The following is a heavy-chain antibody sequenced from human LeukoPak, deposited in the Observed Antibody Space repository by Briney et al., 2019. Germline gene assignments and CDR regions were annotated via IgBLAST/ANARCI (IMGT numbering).Heavy chain of an antibody. CDR3: AREGEQWLDYYYYMDV. V-gene: IGHV4-34*01. J-gene: IGHJ6*03. CDR2: INHSGST. D-gene: IGHD6-19*01. Sequence: SETLSLTCAVYGGSFSGYYWSWIRQPPGKGLEWIGEINHSGSTNYNPSLKSRVTISVDTSKNQFSLKLSSVTAADTAVYYCAREGEQWLDYYYYMDVWGKGTTVTVSS. CDR1: GGSFSGYY.